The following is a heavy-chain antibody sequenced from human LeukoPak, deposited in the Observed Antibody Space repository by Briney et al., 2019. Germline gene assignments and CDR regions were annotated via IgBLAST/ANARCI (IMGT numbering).Heavy chain of an antibody. CDR3: VRDRELNY. CDR2: IYNSGST. D-gene: IGHD3-10*01. J-gene: IGHJ4*02. CDR1: GGSISIYY. V-gene: IGHV4-59*01. Sequence: SETLSLTCTVSGGSISIYYWSWIRQPPGKGLEWIGYIYNSGSTNYNPSLKSRVTISVDTSKNQFSLNLGSVAAADTAVYYCVRDRELNYWGQGTLVTVSS.